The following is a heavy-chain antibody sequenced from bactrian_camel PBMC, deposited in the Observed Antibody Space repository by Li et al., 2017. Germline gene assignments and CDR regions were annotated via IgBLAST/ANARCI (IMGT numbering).Heavy chain of an antibody. CDR2: VSGDDDGT. J-gene: IGHJ4*01. D-gene: IGHD8*01. CDR3: AARNHFPSLNNCLPVN. Sequence: HVQLVESGGGSVQAGGSLRLSCAASGDTRSVACMGWFRQAPGKQREVVATVSGDDDGTIRYADFVKGRFTISRDNSKSILYLQMNSLKIEDTAVYYCAARNHFPSLNNCLPVNWGQGTQVTVS. V-gene: IGHV3S54*01. CDR1: GDTRSVAC.